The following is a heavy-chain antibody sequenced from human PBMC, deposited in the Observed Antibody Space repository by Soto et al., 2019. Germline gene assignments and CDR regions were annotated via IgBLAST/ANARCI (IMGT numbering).Heavy chain of an antibody. CDR1: GYPLTRYG. V-gene: IGHV1-18*04. CDR3: AREGYCSSTSCYRGYYYYYGMEV. J-gene: IGHJ6*02. D-gene: IGHD2-2*02. CDR2: ISAYNGNT. Sequence: SVKVCCKAPGYPLTRYGISRVRQAPGQGLEWMGWISAYNGNTNYAQKLQGRVTMTTDTSTSTAYMELRSLRSDDTAVYYCAREGYCSSTSCYRGYYYYYGMEVWGQGTTVTVSS.